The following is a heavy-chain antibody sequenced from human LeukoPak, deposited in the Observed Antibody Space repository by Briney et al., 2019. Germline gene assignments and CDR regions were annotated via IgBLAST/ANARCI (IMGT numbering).Heavy chain of an antibody. J-gene: IGHJ4*02. V-gene: IGHV1-2*06. CDR3: ARGMYYDSSGSRNFDY. Sequence: ASVKVSCKASGYTFTGYYMHWVRQAPGQGLEWMGRINPNSGGTNYAQKFQGRVTMTRDTSISTAYMELSRLRSDDTAVYYRARGMYYDSSGSRNFDYWAREPWSPSPQ. D-gene: IGHD3-22*01. CDR1: GYTFTGYY. CDR2: INPNSGGT.